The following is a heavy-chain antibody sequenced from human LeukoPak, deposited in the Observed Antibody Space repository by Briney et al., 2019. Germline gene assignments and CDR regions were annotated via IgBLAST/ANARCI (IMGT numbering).Heavy chain of an antibody. D-gene: IGHD2-21*01. CDR3: ARGVVA. CDR2: IYYSGST. CDR1: GGSFSGHY. V-gene: IGHV4-31*11. Sequence: PSETLSLTCAVYGGSFSGHYWSWIRQHPGKGLEWIGYIYYSGSTYYNPSLKSRVTISVDTSKNQFSLKLSSVTAADTAVYYCARGVVAWGQGTLVTVSS. J-gene: IGHJ5*02.